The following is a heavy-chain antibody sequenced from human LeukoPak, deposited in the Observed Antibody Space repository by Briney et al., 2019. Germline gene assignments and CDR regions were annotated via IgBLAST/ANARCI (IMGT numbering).Heavy chain of an antibody. J-gene: IGHJ4*02. V-gene: IGHV3-74*01. CDR3: ARGGVHHGFDY. Sequence: GGSLRLSCAASGFTFNSYWIHWVRQVPGKGLVWVSRINIDGSSTIYAESLKGRLTISRDNDKNTVYLQLNSLSAEDTAVYFCARGGVHHGFDYWGEGTLGTVSS. CDR2: INIDGSST. D-gene: IGHD1-14*01. CDR1: GFTFNSYW.